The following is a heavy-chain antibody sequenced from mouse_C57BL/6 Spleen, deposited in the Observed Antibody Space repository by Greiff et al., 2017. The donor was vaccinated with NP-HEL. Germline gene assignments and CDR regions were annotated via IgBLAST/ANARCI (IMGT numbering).Heavy chain of an antibody. CDR1: GFSLTSYG. Sequence: VKLVESGPGLVQPSQSLSITCTVSGFSLTSYGVHWVRQSPGKGLEWLGVIWSGGSTDYNAAFISRLSISKDNSKSQVFFKMNSLQADDTAIYYCARDTTVVASDAMDYWGQGTSVTVSS. D-gene: IGHD1-1*01. V-gene: IGHV2-2*01. CDR3: ARDTTVVASDAMDY. J-gene: IGHJ4*01. CDR2: IWSGGST.